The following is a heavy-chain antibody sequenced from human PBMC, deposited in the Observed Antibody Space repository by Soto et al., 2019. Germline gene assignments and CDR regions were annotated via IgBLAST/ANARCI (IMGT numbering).Heavy chain of an antibody. CDR2: IIPILGIA. V-gene: IGHV1-69*02. CDR3: ARGALNYYGSGSPNRANWFDP. Sequence: ASVKVSCKASGGTFSSYTISWVRQAPGQGLEWMGRIIPILGIANYAQKFQGRVTITADKSTSTAYMELSSLRSEDTAVYYCARGALNYYGSGSPNRANWFDPWG. J-gene: IGHJ5*02. CDR1: GGTFSSYT. D-gene: IGHD3-10*01.